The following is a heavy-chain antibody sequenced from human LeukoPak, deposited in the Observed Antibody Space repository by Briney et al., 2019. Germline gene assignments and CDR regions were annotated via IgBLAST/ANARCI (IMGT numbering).Heavy chain of an antibody. V-gene: IGHV3-15*01. CDR2: IKSKTDGGTA. CDR3: TTDYPNSGYETFDY. Sequence: PGGSLRLSCAASGFTFSYAWMSWVPQAPGKGLEWVVRIKSKTDGGTADYAAPVKGRFTISRDDTKNTLYLQMNSLKTEATAVYYCTTDYPNSGYETFDYWGQGTLVSVSS. J-gene: IGHJ4*02. CDR1: GFTFSYAW. D-gene: IGHD5-12*01.